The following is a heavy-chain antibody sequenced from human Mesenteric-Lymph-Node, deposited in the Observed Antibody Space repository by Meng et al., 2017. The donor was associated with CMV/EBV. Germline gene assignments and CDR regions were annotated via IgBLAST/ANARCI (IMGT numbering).Heavy chain of an antibody. Sequence: GGSLRLSSSASGFTFSNYAMSWVRQAPGKGLEWVSVIYSGGSSTYYADSVKGRFTISRDNSKNTLYLQMNSLRAEDTAVYYCAKERAWYSSGLDYWGQGTLVTVSS. CDR1: GFTFSNYA. J-gene: IGHJ4*02. V-gene: IGHV3-23*03. D-gene: IGHD6-19*01. CDR3: AKERAWYSSGLDY. CDR2: IYSGGSST.